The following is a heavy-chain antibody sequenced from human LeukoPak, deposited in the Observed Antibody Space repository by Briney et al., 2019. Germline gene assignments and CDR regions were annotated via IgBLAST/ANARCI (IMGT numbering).Heavy chain of an antibody. Sequence: ASVKVSCKASGYTFTGYYMHWVRQAPGQGLEWMGWINPNSGGTNYAQKFQGRVTMTEDTSTDTAYMELSSLRSEDTAVYYCATVIAVAGTSPFDYWGQGTLVTVSS. CDR2: INPNSGGT. J-gene: IGHJ4*02. CDR1: GYTFTGYY. CDR3: ATVIAVAGTSPFDY. D-gene: IGHD6-19*01. V-gene: IGHV1-2*02.